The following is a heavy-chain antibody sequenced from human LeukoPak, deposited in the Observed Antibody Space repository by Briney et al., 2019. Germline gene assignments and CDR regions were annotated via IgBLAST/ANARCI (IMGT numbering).Heavy chain of an antibody. V-gene: IGHV3-7*01. CDR2: IKEDGSEK. Sequence: GGSLRLSCAASGFTFSSYWMSWVRQAPGMGLELVANIKEDGSEKYYVDSVKGRFTISRDNARNSLYLQLNSLRAGDTAVYYCARASGGYFDYWGQGTLATVSS. CDR3: ARASGGYFDY. D-gene: IGHD6-25*01. J-gene: IGHJ4*02. CDR1: GFTFSSYW.